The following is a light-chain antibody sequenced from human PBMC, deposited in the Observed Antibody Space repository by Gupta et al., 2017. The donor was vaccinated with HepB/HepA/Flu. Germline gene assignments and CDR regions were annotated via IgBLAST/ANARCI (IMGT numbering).Light chain of an antibody. CDR3: QQGRSCPWT. J-gene: IGKJ1*01. CDR2: NAN. V-gene: IGKV3-11*01. Sequence: EIMLTQSPDTLSYTQGEGPTLSCRASQSVSINGSCYQQKPGHAPRLLIYNANTRACGIPAMFSGSGSGTEFTLTISNLEPEDFAVYYCQQGRSCPWTFGQGTQVEIK. CDR1: QSVSIN.